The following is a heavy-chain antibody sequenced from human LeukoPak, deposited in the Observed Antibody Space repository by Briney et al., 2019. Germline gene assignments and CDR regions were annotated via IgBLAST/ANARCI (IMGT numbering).Heavy chain of an antibody. D-gene: IGHD3-3*01. V-gene: IGHV3-7*01. J-gene: IGHJ4*02. Sequence: GGSLRLSCAASGFTFSSYWMSWVRQAPGKGLEWVANIKQDGSEKYYVDSVKGRFTISRDNAKNSLYLQMNSLRAEDTAVFYCARPRITIFGVVSAHFDYWGQGTLVTVSS. CDR1: GFTFSSYW. CDR2: IKQDGSEK. CDR3: ARPRITIFGVVSAHFDY.